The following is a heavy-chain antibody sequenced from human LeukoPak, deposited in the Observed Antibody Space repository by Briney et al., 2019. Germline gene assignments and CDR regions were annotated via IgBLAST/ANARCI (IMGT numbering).Heavy chain of an antibody. CDR1: GGSISSGRFY. Sequence: SETLSLTCTVSGGSISSGRFYWGWIRQPPGKDLEWIGTIYYNGNTYYNPSLKSRVTISVDTSKNQFSLKLSSVTAADTAVYYCARDRARREAFDIWGQGTMVTVSS. CDR2: IYYNGNT. CDR3: ARDRARREAFDI. D-gene: IGHD6-6*01. V-gene: IGHV4-39*07. J-gene: IGHJ3*02.